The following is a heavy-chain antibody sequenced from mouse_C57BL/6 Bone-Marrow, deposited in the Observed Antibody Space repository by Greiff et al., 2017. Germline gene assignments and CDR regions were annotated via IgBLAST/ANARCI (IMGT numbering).Heavy chain of an antibody. V-gene: IGHV1-64*01. CDR3: ARSELRGFAY. CDR2: IHPNRGST. Sequence: QVQLQQPGAELVKPGASVKLSCKASGYTFTSYWMHWVKQRPGQGLEWIGMIHPNRGSTNYNEKFKSKATLTVDKSSSTAYMQLSSLTSEDAAVYYCARSELRGFAYWGQGTLVTVSA. J-gene: IGHJ3*01. CDR1: GYTFTSYW. D-gene: IGHD1-1*01.